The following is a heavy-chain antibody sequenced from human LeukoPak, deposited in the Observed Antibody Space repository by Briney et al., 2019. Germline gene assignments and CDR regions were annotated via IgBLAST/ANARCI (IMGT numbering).Heavy chain of an antibody. D-gene: IGHD1-26*01. Sequence: GGSLRLSCAASGFTASSNYMSWVCPAPGKGREWVSVIYSGGSTYYADSVKGRFNISRDNSKNTLYLEMNSLRAEDTAVYYCARAVGATFFDYWGQGTLVTVSS. V-gene: IGHV3-66*01. J-gene: IGHJ4*02. CDR2: IYSGGST. CDR1: GFTASSNY. CDR3: ARAVGATFFDY.